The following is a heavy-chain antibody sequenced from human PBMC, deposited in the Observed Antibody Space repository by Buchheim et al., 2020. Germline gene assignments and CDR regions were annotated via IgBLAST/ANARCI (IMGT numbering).Heavy chain of an antibody. Sequence: EVQLVESGGTWVQPGGSLKLSCAASGFPFSDSHMHWVRLIPGKGLEWIAHIRNKRDHHATAYAASVKGRFTISRDDSKGTTYLQMNTLETGDTAIYYCSRQTNSCHDFWGQGSL. CDR2: IRNKRDHHAT. CDR3: SRQTNSCHDF. CDR1: GFPFSDSH. V-gene: IGHV3-73*02. J-gene: IGHJ1*01. D-gene: IGHD2-21*02.